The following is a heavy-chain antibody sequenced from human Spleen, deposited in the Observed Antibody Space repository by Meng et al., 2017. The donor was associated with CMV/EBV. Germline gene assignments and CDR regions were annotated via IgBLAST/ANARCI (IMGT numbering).Heavy chain of an antibody. D-gene: IGHD1-26*01. CDR3: ATGSGDFDH. J-gene: IGHJ4*02. Sequence: QVRLQESGPGLVTPSEALSLTCTVSGGYIKNWFWSWIRQPAGKKLEWIGRVYINDNTNYNPSFRSRVIMSVDASNNQFSLKLTSVTAADTAVYYCATGSGDFDHWGQGTLVTVSS. V-gene: IGHV4-4*07. CDR2: VYINDNT. CDR1: GGYIKNWF.